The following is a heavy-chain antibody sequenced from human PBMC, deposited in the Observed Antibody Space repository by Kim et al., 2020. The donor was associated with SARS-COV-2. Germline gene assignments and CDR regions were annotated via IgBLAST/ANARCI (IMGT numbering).Heavy chain of an antibody. CDR3: ARGDEARTYHAFDI. CDR1: GFTFSNYA. J-gene: IGHJ3*02. V-gene: IGHV3-30-3*01. CDR2: ISYDGSNK. Sequence: GGSLRLSCAASGFTFSNYAMHWVRQAPGKGLEWVAVISYDGSNKYYADSVKGRFTISRDNSKNTLYLQMNSLRAEDTALYYCARGDEARTYHAFDIWGQGTMVTVSS.